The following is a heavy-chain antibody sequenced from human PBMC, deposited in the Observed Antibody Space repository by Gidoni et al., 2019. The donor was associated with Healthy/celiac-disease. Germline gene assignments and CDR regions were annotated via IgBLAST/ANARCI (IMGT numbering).Heavy chain of an antibody. J-gene: IGHJ4*02. D-gene: IGHD3-10*01. CDR1: GGSFSGYY. Sequence: QVQLQQWGAGLLKPAETLSLTCAVYGGSFSGYYWSWIRQPPGKGLEWIGEINHRGSTNYTPSLKSRVTISVDTSKNQFSLKLSSVTAADTAVYYCARGLDYYGSGRRYFDYWGQGTLVTVSS. CDR2: INHRGST. V-gene: IGHV4-34*01. CDR3: ARGLDYYGSGRRYFDY.